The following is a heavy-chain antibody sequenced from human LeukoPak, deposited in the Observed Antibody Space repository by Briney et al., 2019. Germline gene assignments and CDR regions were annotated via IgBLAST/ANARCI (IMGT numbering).Heavy chain of an antibody. Sequence: GGSLRLSCAASGFTFSSYGMHWVRQAPGKGLEWVAFIRCDGSNKYYADSVKGRFTISRDNSKNTLYLQMNSLRAEDTAVYYCAKVRYSSGWYESAFDIWGQGTMVTVSS. CDR3: AKVRYSSGWYESAFDI. CDR1: GFTFSSYG. D-gene: IGHD6-19*01. CDR2: IRCDGSNK. V-gene: IGHV3-30*02. J-gene: IGHJ3*02.